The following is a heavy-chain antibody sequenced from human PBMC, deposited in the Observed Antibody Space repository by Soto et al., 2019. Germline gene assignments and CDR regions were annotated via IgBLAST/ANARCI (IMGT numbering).Heavy chain of an antibody. D-gene: IGHD3-10*01. CDR1: GGTFSSYA. CDR2: IIPIFGTA. J-gene: IGHJ4*02. CDR3: ARAHRGAYYGSGRYRPDPFYY. Sequence: GASVKVSCKASGGTFSSYAISWVRQAPGQGLEWMGGIIPIFGTANYAQKFQGRVTITADKSTSTAYMELRSLRSEDTAVYYCARAHRGAYYGSGRYRPDPFYYWGQATLVTVSS. V-gene: IGHV1-69*06.